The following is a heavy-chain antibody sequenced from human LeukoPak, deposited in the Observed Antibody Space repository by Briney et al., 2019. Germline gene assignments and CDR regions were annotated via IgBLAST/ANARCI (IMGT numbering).Heavy chain of an antibody. CDR1: GYTFTSYG. V-gene: IGHV1-18*04. D-gene: IGHD3-10*01. Sequence: GASVKVSCKASGYTFTSYGISWVRQAPGQGLEWMGWISAYNGNTNYAQKLQGRVTMTTDTSTSTAYMELRSLRSDDTAVYYCARTFITMVRGVIITLDGMDVWGQGTTVTVSS. J-gene: IGHJ6*02. CDR2: ISAYNGNT. CDR3: ARTFITMVRGVIITLDGMDV.